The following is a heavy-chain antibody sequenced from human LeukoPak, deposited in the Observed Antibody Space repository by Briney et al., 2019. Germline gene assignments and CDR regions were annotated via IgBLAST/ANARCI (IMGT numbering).Heavy chain of an antibody. CDR3: ARGRGNVLRHFDWLQPPFDY. J-gene: IGHJ4*02. CDR1: GGSISSYY. D-gene: IGHD3-9*01. CDR2: IYYSGST. V-gene: IGHV4-59*01. Sequence: PSETLSLTCTVSGGSISSYYWSWIRQPPGKGLEWIGYIYYSGSTNYNPSLKSRVTISVDASKNQFSLKLSSVTAADTAVYYCARGRGNVLRHFDWLQPPFDYWGQGTLVTVSS.